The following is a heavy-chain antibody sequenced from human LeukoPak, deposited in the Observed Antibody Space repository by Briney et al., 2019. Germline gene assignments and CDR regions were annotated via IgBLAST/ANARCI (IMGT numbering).Heavy chain of an antibody. CDR3: ARVLGQYYDTSDNWFDP. Sequence: GRSLRLSCPAPGFTFSNDWMRSVRQAPGKRLGWVLRINRDGINTSYAHSVKGRFTISRNKAKNSLNLQINRLTPEAPAVDYCARVLGQYYDTSDNWFDPWGQGTLVTVSS. J-gene: IGHJ5*02. V-gene: IGHV3-74*01. CDR1: GFTFSNDW. D-gene: IGHD3-22*01. CDR2: INRDGINT.